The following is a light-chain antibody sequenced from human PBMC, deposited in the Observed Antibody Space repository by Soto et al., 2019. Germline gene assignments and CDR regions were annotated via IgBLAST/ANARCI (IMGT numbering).Light chain of an antibody. CDR3: RRKT. CDR2: GAS. CDR1: QSVSSSY. V-gene: IGKV3-20*01. Sequence: EIVLTQSPGTLSLSPGERATLSCRASQSVSSSYLAWYQQKPDQAPRLLIYGASSRATGIPDRFSGSGSGTEFTLTISRLEPEDFAVYYCRRKTFGPGTKVDIK. J-gene: IGKJ3*01.